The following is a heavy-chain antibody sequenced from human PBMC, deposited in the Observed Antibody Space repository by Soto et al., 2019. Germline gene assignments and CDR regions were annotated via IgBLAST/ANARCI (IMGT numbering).Heavy chain of an antibody. Sequence: QEQLVESGGGVVQPGRSLRLSCAASGFSFSTSAMHWVRQPPGKGLEWVAVMAYDGSNKFYADSVKGRFPISRDNSHNTLYLQMNSLKPEDTAVYYCARDGDDSGWYGPACWGQGTRVSVSS. D-gene: IGHD6-19*01. V-gene: IGHV3-30-3*01. CDR2: MAYDGSNK. CDR1: GFSFSTSA. CDR3: ARDGDDSGWYGPAC. J-gene: IGHJ4*02.